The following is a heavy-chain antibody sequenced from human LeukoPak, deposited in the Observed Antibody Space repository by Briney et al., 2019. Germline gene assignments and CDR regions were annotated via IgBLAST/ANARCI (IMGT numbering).Heavy chain of an antibody. CDR3: ARCTTGKTFGSLREIKKSREIDY. CDR2: ISSSSSYI. D-gene: IGHD1-1*01. Sequence: PGGSLRLSCAASGFTFSSYSMNWVRQAPGKGLEWVSSISSSSSYIHYADSVRGRFTISRDNAKNSLFLQMNSLRGEDTAVYYCARCTTGKTFGSLREIKKSREIDYWGQGTLVTVSS. CDR1: GFTFSSYS. V-gene: IGHV3-21*01. J-gene: IGHJ4*02.